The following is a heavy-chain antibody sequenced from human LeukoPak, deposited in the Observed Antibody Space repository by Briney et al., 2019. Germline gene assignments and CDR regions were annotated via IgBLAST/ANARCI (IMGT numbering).Heavy chain of an antibody. CDR3: ARAKVDCSGGICKRKEFDY. Sequence: SETLSLTCTVSGGSVTSYYWGWIRQPPGKGLEWLGYIYFRGSSNYNPSLKSRLTVSVEMSKNQVSLRLTSVTAADTAVYYCARAKVDCSGGICKRKEFDYWGQGTMDTVSS. D-gene: IGHD2-15*01. CDR1: GGSVTSYY. J-gene: IGHJ4*02. V-gene: IGHV4-59*02. CDR2: IYFRGSS.